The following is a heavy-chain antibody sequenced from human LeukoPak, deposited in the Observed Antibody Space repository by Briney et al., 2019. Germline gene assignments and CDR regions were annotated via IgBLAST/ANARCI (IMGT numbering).Heavy chain of an antibody. J-gene: IGHJ4*02. CDR3: ARHFDTYNSDSKPLDY. CDR1: GFTFSSYA. CDR2: ISYDGSNK. V-gene: IGHV3-30-3*01. D-gene: IGHD2/OR15-2a*01. Sequence: PGGSLRLSCAASGFTFSSYAVHWVRQAPGKGLEWVAVISYDGSNKYYADSVKGRFTISRDNSKNTLYLQMNSLKAEDTAVYYCARHFDTYNSDSKPLDYWGQGTLVIVSS.